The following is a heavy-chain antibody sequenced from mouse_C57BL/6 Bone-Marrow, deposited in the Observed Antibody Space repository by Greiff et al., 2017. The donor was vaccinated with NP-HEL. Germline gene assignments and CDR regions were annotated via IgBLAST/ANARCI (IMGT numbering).Heavy chain of an antibody. D-gene: IGHD1-1*01. CDR1: GFTFSSYG. V-gene: IGHV5-6*01. J-gene: IGHJ2*01. Sequence: EVKLVESGGDLVKPGGSLKLSYAASGFTFSSYGMSWVRQTPDKRLEWVATISSGGSYTYYPDSVKGRFTISRDNAKNTLYLQMSSLKSEDTAMYYCARHFITTVVARLDYWGQGTTLTVSS. CDR2: ISSGGSYT. CDR3: ARHFITTVVARLDY.